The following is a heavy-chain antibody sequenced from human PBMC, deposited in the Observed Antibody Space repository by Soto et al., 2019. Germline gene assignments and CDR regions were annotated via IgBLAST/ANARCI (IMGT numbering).Heavy chain of an antibody. J-gene: IGHJ6*02. CDR1: GFTFSSYS. V-gene: IGHV3-21*01. Sequence: GGSLRLSCAASGFTFSSYSMNWVRQAPGKGLEWVSSISSSSSYIYYADSVKGRFTISRDNAKNSLYRQMNSLRAEDTAVYYCARRYVVRAAAGTKHYYYYGMDVWGQGTTVTVSS. D-gene: IGHD6-13*01. CDR2: ISSSSSYI. CDR3: ARRYVVRAAAGTKHYYYYGMDV.